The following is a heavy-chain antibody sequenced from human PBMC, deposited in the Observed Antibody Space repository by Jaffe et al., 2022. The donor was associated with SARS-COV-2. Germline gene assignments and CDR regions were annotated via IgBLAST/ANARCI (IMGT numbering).Heavy chain of an antibody. V-gene: IGHV4-39*01. J-gene: IGHJ5*02. CDR2: IYYSGST. Sequence: QLQLQESGPGLVKPSETLSLTCTVSGGSISSSSYYWGWIRQPPGKGLEWIGSIYYSGSTYYNPSLKSRVTISVDTSKNQFSLKLSSVTAADTAVYYCARERAARRGWFDPWGQGTLVTVSS. CDR1: GGSISSSSYY. D-gene: IGHD1-26*01. CDR3: ARERAARRGWFDP.